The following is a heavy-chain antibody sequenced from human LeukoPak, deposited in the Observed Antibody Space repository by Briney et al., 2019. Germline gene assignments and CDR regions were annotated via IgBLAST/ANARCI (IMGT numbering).Heavy chain of an antibody. CDR3: ARAPHLHSSSWYDFDY. J-gene: IGHJ4*02. D-gene: IGHD6-13*01. CDR2: ISSSSSYI. V-gene: IGHV3-21*01. CDR1: GFTFSSYS. Sequence: GGSLRLSCAASGFTFSSYSMNWVRQAPGKGLEWVSSISSSSSYIYYADSVKGRFTIPRDNAKNSLYLQMNSLRAEDTAVYYCARAPHLHSSSWYDFDYWGQGTLVTVSS.